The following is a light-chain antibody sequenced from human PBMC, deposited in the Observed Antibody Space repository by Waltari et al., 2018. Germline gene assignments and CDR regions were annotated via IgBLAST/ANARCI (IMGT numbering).Light chain of an antibody. Sequence: EFVLTQSPGTLSLSPGERATLSCRASQSVSKYLAWYQQKPGQAPMLLIYDASTRATGIPDRFSGSGSGTDFSLTISRLEPEDFAVYYCQKYVSLPATFGQGTKVEIK. V-gene: IGKV3-20*01. CDR3: QKYVSLPAT. J-gene: IGKJ1*01. CDR2: DAS. CDR1: QSVSKY.